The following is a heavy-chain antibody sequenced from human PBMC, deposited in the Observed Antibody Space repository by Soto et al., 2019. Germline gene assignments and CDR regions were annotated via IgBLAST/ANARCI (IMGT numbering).Heavy chain of an antibody. Sequence: TSETLSLTCTVFGGSVSSYYRTWIRQPPGKGLEWIGYAHYSGTTNYSPSLRGRVIMSVDTSKNQFSLKLNSVTAADAAVYYCARDPLYDYGDLSHVFEMWGQGTMVTVSS. J-gene: IGHJ3*02. CDR3: ARDPLYDYGDLSHVFEM. V-gene: IGHV4-59*02. CDR1: GGSVSSYY. CDR2: AHYSGTT. D-gene: IGHD4-17*01.